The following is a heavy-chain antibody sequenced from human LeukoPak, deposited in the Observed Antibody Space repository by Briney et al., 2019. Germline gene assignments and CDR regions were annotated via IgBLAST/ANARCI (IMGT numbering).Heavy chain of an antibody. D-gene: IGHD3-22*01. CDR1: GYTFTGYY. CDR3: ARSSDSSGYVPYFDY. Sequence: ASVKVSCKASGYTFTGYYMHWVRQAPGQGLEWMGWINPNSGGTNYAQKFQGRVTMTRDTSISTTYMELSRLRSDDTAVYYCARSSDSSGYVPYFDYWGQGTLVTVSS. CDR2: INPNSGGT. J-gene: IGHJ4*02. V-gene: IGHV1-2*02.